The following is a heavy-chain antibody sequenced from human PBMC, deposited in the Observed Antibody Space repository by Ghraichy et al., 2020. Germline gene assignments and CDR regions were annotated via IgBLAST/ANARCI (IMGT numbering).Heavy chain of an antibody. D-gene: IGHD4-17*01. V-gene: IGHV2-5*02. J-gene: IGHJ5*02. CDR2: IYWDDDK. CDR1: GFSLSTSGVG. CDR3: ALRLPNTVTEVGDWFDP. Sequence: SGPTLVKPTQTLTLTCTFSGFSLSTSGVGVGWIRQPPGKALEWLALIYWDDDKRYSPSLKSRLTITKDTSKNQVVLTMTNMDPVDTATYYCALRLPNTVTEVGDWFDPWGQGTLVTVSS.